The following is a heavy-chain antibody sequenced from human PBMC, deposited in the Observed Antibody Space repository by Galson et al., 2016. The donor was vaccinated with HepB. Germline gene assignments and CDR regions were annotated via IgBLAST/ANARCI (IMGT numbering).Heavy chain of an antibody. CDR2: ISTYSGNT. CDR3: ARDVQYRFDS. J-gene: IGHJ4*02. CDR1: GYTFTTSG. V-gene: IGHV1-18*01. Sequence: SVKVSCKASGYTFTTSGISWVRQAPGQGLEWMGWISTYSGNTKYAQKFQGGLTLTTDSSTTTANMELRSLRFSDTALYYCARDVQYRFDSWGQGTLVTFSA. D-gene: IGHD2/OR15-2a*01.